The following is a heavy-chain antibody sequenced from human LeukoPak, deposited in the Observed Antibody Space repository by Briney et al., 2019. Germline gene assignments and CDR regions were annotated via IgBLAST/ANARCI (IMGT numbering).Heavy chain of an antibody. D-gene: IGHD6-19*01. Sequence: SVKVSCKASGGTFSSYAISWVRQAPGQGLEWMGRIIPILGIANYAQKFQGRVTITADKSTSTAYMELRSLRSEDTAVYYCAREPNSSGWYDYWGQGTLVTVSS. CDR3: AREPNSSGWYDY. CDR2: IIPILGIA. J-gene: IGHJ4*02. V-gene: IGHV1-69*04. CDR1: GGTFSSYA.